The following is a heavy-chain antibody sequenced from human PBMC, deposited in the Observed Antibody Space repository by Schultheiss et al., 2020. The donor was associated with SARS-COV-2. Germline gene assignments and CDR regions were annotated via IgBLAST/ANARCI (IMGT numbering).Heavy chain of an antibody. Sequence: SETLSLTCAVYGGSFSGYYWSWIRQPPGKGLEWIGEINHSGSTNYNPSLKSRVTISVDTSKNQFSLKLNSVTAADTAVYYCARAHSDPGSGYYPADAFDIWGQGTMVTVSS. V-gene: IGHV4-34*01. CDR2: INHSGST. CDR3: ARAHSDPGSGYYPADAFDI. D-gene: IGHD3-22*01. CDR1: GGSFSGYY. J-gene: IGHJ3*02.